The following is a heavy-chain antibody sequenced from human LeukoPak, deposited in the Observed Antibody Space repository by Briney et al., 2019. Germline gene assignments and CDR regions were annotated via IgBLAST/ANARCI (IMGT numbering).Heavy chain of an antibody. J-gene: IGHJ4*02. V-gene: IGHV3-7*01. CDR2: IKEDGNEK. CDR3: ARGMEAVAGTVDY. CDR1: GFTFSNYW. Sequence: RTGGSLRLSCAASGFTFSNYWMSWVRQAPGKGLEWVANIKEDGNEKYYVDPVKGRFTISRDNAKNSLYLEMNSLRAEDTALYYCARGMEAVAGTVDYWGQGTLVTVSS. D-gene: IGHD6-19*01.